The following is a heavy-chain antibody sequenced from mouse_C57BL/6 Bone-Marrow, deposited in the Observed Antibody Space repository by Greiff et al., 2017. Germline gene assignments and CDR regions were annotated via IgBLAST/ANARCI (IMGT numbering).Heavy chain of an antibody. CDR3: ASEGGRSDHDYFDY. J-gene: IGHJ2*01. CDR1: GFTFSDYG. D-gene: IGHD2-3*01. CDR2: ISSGSSTI. Sequence: VKLVESGGGLVKPGGSLKLSCAASGFTFSDYGMHWVRQAPEKGLEWVAYISSGSSTIYYADTVKGRFTISRDNAKNTLFLQMTILRSEDTAMYYCASEGGRSDHDYFDYWGQGTTLTVSA. V-gene: IGHV5-17*01.